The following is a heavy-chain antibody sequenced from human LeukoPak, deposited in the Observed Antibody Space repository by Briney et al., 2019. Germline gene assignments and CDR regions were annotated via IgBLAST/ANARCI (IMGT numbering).Heavy chain of an antibody. V-gene: IGHV3-66*01. Sequence: GGSLRLSCAASGFTVSSNYMGWVRQAPGKGVEWVSVIYSGGSTYYADSVKGRFTISRDNSKNTLYLQMNSLRAEDTAVYYCAREALYDSSGYYYDYWGQGTLVTVSS. CDR1: GFTVSSNY. CDR3: AREALYDSSGYYYDY. CDR2: IYSGGST. D-gene: IGHD3-22*01. J-gene: IGHJ4*02.